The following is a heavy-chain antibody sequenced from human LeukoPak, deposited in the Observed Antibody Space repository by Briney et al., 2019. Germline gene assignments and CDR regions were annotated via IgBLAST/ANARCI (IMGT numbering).Heavy chain of an antibody. D-gene: IGHD3-10*01. Sequence: ASVKVSCKASGYTFTGYYIQWIRQAPGQGLEWMGWINPNSGGTNYAQKFQGRVTMTRDTSISTAYMELSRLRSDDTAVYYCAREGITMVRGVITKTFDPWGQGTLVTVSS. V-gene: IGHV1-2*02. CDR1: GYTFTGYY. CDR3: AREGITMVRGVITKTFDP. CDR2: INPNSGGT. J-gene: IGHJ5*02.